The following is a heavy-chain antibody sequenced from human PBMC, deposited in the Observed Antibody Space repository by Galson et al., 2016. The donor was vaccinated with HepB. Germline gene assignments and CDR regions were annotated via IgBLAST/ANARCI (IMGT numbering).Heavy chain of an antibody. Sequence: SLRLSCAASGFTLSLYWMHWVRQAPGKGLVWVACINNDGSTTSYADSVKGRYTISRDNAVSTLYLQMNSLRAEDTAIYYCARGGFSHSMDVWGQGTTVTVAS. CDR3: ARGGFSHSMDV. D-gene: IGHD3-3*02. CDR2: INNDGSTT. CDR1: GFTLSLYW. V-gene: IGHV3-74*01. J-gene: IGHJ6*02.